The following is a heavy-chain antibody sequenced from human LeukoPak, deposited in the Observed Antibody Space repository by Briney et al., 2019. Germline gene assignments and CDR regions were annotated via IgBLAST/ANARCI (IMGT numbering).Heavy chain of an antibody. Sequence: GGSLRLSCAASGFTFGSYEMNWVRQAPGKGLEWVSYISSSGSTTHYADSVKGRFIISRDNAKNSLYLQMNSLRAEDTAVYYCARVGDICSSTSCYAGGYWGQGTLVTVSS. D-gene: IGHD2-2*01. V-gene: IGHV3-48*03. CDR3: ARVGDICSSTSCYAGGY. CDR1: GFTFGSYE. J-gene: IGHJ4*02. CDR2: ISSSGSTT.